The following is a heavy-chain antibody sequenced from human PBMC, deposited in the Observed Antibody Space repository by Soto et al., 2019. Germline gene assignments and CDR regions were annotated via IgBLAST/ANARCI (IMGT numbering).Heavy chain of an antibody. Sequence: GGSLRLSCAASGFTFSSYAMHWVRQAPGKGLEWVAVISYDGSNKYYADSVKGRFTISRDNSKNTLYLQMNSLRAEDTAVYYCARALRPIRPLDAFDIWGQGTMVTVSS. V-gene: IGHV3-30-3*01. J-gene: IGHJ3*02. CDR2: ISYDGSNK. D-gene: IGHD3-16*02. CDR1: GFTFSSYA. CDR3: ARALRPIRPLDAFDI.